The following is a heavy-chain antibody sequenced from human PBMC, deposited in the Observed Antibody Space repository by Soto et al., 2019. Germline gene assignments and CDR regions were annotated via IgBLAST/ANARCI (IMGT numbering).Heavy chain of an antibody. CDR1: GCSINTAGDY. Sequence: QVQLMESGPGLVRPSQTLSLTCTVSGCSINTAGDYWNWMRQRPGEGLERIGSVHSSGSIYYTPSLKGRVQVSADTSKTQSSLRLGSVNAVDTAVYYCVRGKRGPWYFDLWGRGTLVAVSS. CDR2: VHSSGSI. D-gene: IGHD6-13*01. J-gene: IGHJ2*01. CDR3: VRGKRGPWYFDL. V-gene: IGHV4-31*03.